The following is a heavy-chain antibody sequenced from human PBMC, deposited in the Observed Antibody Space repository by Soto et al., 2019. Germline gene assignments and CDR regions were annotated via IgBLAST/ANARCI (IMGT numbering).Heavy chain of an antibody. CDR1: GYIFTNYD. J-gene: IGHJ6*02. V-gene: IGHV1-8*01. D-gene: IGHD3-3*01. CDR3: ARNSAEDDFWSGYSGSYYYGMDV. CDR2: INPNSGNT. Sequence: ASVKVSCKASGYIFTNYDINWVRQATGQGLEYLGWINPNSGNTGYVQKFQGRVTMTRNTSINTAYMELNSLRSEDTAVYYCARNSAEDDFWSGYSGSYYYGMDVWGQGTTVTISS.